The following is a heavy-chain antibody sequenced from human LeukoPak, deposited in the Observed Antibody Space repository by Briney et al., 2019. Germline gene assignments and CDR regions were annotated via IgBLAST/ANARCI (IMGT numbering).Heavy chain of an antibody. V-gene: IGHV3-30*18. D-gene: IGHD5-12*01. CDR3: AKDHEPYSDYAYFDY. CDR2: ISYDGSNK. Sequence: GGSLRLSCAASGFTFSSYGMHWVRQAPGKGLEWVAVISYDGSNKYYADSVKGRFTISRDNSKNTLYLQMNSLRAEDTAVYYCAKDHEPYSDYAYFDYWGQGTLVTVSS. CDR1: GFTFSSYG. J-gene: IGHJ4*02.